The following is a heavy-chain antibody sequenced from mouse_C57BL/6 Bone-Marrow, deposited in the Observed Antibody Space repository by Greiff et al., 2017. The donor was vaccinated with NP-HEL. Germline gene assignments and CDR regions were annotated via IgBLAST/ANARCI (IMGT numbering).Heavy chain of an antibody. Sequence: QVQLKQPGAELVRPGSSVKLSCKASGYTFTSYWMHWVKQRPIQGLEWIGNIDPSDSETHYNQKFKDKATLTVDKSSSTAYMQLSSLTSEDSAVYYCARGGIYYALTFYAMDYWGQGTSVTVSS. D-gene: IGHD2-1*01. CDR2: IDPSDSET. V-gene: IGHV1-52*01. CDR1: GYTFTSYW. J-gene: IGHJ4*01. CDR3: ARGGIYYALTFYAMDY.